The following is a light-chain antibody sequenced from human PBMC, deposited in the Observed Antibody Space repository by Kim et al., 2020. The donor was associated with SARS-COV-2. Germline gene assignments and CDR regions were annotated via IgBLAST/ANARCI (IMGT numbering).Light chain of an antibody. CDR2: AVS. CDR3: SSYTRSSTNYV. V-gene: IGLV2-14*03. CDR1: SNYLFTYNY. Sequence: HSITISFTETSNYLFTYNYVSLYQQHPGKAPKLMIYAVSNRPSGVSNRFSGSKSGNTASLTISGLQAEDEADYYCSSYTRSSTNYVFGTGTKVTVL. J-gene: IGLJ1*01.